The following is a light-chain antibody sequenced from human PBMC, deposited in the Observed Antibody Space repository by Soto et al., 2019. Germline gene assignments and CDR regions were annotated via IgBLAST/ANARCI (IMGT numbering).Light chain of an antibody. CDR1: TIGAHSF. CDR3: CSYTRNKVFV. Sequence: QSALTQPRSLSGSPGQSVTISCTGPTIGAHSFVSWYQDRPDKVPKLLIYDVSHRPSGIPDRFSGSRSANTASLTISWLQGDDAAAYYCCSYTRNKVFVFGTVTKLTVL. V-gene: IGLV2-11*01. CDR2: DVS. J-gene: IGLJ1*01.